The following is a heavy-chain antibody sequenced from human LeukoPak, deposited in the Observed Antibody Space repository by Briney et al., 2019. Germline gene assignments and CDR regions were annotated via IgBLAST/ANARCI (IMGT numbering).Heavy chain of an antibody. D-gene: IGHD6-19*01. Sequence: SQTLSLTCTVSGDSISSGSYSWSWIRQPAGKGLEWIGRFYTIGGTNYSPSLKSRVTISIDTSKNQLSLELTSLTAADTAVYYCARGGRGWHFQNHYYMDVWGKGTTVTVSS. J-gene: IGHJ6*03. CDR2: FYTIGGT. V-gene: IGHV4-61*02. CDR3: ARGGRGWHFQNHYYMDV. CDR1: GDSISSGSYS.